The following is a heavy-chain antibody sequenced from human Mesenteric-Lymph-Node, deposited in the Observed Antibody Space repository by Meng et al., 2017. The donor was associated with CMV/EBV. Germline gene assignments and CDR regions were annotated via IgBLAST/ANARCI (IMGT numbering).Heavy chain of an antibody. D-gene: IGHD3-9*01. V-gene: IGHV3-23*01. Sequence: ASGFTFSDYYMSWIRQAPGKGLEWVSTISGSGGSTYYVDSVKGRFAISRDNSKYTLYLHMNSLRAEDTAVYYCAKDLNFDWLAGFDYWGQGTLVTVSS. CDR3: AKDLNFDWLAGFDY. J-gene: IGHJ4*02. CDR2: ISGSGGST. CDR1: GFTFSDYY.